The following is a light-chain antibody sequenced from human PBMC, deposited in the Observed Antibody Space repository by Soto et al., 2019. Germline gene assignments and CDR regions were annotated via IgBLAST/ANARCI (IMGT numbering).Light chain of an antibody. Sequence: DIQMTQSPSTLSASVGDRVTITCRASQSISSWLAWYQQKPGKAPKLLIYDASTLESGVPSRFSGSGYETEFTLPISSLQPDDFATYYCQQYNTYSPTFGQGTKLEIK. CDR3: QQYNTYSPT. CDR2: DAS. J-gene: IGKJ2*01. V-gene: IGKV1-5*01. CDR1: QSISSW.